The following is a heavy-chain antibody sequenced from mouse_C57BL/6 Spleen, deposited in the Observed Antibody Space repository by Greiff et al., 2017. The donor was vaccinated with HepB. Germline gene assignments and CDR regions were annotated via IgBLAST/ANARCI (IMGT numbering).Heavy chain of an antibody. CDR3: ARWDSSGYWFAY. CDR2: IYPRSGNT. D-gene: IGHD3-2*02. J-gene: IGHJ3*01. V-gene: IGHV1-81*01. CDR1: GYTFTSYG. Sequence: QVQLQQSGAELARPGASVKLSCKASGYTFTSYGISWVKQRTGQGLEWIGEIYPRSGNTYYNEKFKGKATLTADKSSSTAYMELRSLTSEDSAFYFCARWDSSGYWFAYWGQGTLVTVSA.